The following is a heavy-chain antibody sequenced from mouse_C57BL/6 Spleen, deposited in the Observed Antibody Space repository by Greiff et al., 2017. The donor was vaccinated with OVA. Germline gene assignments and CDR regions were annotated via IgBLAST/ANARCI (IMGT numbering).Heavy chain of an antibody. CDR2: IIPSSGYT. CDR1: GYTFTSYW. Sequence: VQRVESGAELAKPGASVKLSCKASGYTFTSYWMPWVKQRPGQGLEWFGYIIPSSGYTKYNQKFKDKATLTADKSSSTAYMQLSSLTYEDSAVYYCARLGYFDYWGQGTTLTVSS. CDR3: ARLGYFDY. V-gene: IGHV1-7*01. J-gene: IGHJ2*01.